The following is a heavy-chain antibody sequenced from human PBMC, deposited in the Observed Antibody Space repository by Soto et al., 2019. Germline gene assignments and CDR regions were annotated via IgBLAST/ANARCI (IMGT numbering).Heavy chain of an antibody. CDR2: IYYSGST. V-gene: IGHV4-31*03. Sequence: SETLSLTCTVPGGSISSGGYYWCWLLQQPGKGLEWIGNIYYSGSTYYNPSLKSRVTFSVYTANNQCSLKLNSVTVADTAVYYCARARRRECPASWVAALQSINRGVSECYYYYGMAVWREGTTVT. J-gene: IGHJ6*01. CDR3: ARARRRECPASWVAALQSINRGVSECYYYYGMAV. D-gene: IGHD6-19*01. CDR1: GGSISSGGYY.